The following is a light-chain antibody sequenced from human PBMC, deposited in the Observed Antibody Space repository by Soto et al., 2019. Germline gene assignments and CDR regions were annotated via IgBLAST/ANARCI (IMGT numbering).Light chain of an antibody. CDR1: QGISSY. Sequence: IQLTQSASSLSASVGDRVTITCRASQGISSYLGWYQQKPGKAPKLLIYGASTLQSGVPSRFSGSGSGTDFTLTISSLQPEDSATYYCLQDINYPWTFGQGTKVDIK. J-gene: IGKJ1*01. V-gene: IGKV1-6*01. CDR2: GAS. CDR3: LQDINYPWT.